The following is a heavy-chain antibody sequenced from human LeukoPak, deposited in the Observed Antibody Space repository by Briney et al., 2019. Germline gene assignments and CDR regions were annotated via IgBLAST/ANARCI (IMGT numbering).Heavy chain of an antibody. CDR2: ISAYNGNT. J-gene: IGHJ6*03. CDR3: ARDGVGSWSSGYYPSSYYYMDV. CDR1: GYTFTSYG. D-gene: IGHD3-22*01. V-gene: IGHV1-18*01. Sequence: ASVKVSCKASGYTFTSYGISWVRQAPGQGLEWMGWISAYNGNTNYAQKLQGRVTMTTDTSTSTAYMELRSLRSDDTAVYYCARDGVGSWSSGYYPSSYYYMDVWGKGTTVTVSS.